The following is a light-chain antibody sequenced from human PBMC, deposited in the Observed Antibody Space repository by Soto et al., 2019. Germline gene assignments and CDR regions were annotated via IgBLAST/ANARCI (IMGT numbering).Light chain of an antibody. V-gene: IGKV3-20*01. CDR2: GAS. CDR1: QSITNNY. J-gene: IGKJ2*01. Sequence: EIVLTQSPDTLSLSPGERATFSCRATQSITNNYVACYQQKPGQAPRLLIYGASRRATGIPDRISGSGSGTDFTLSITGLEPEDFAVYYCHQYLDSPNTFGQGTKLEIK. CDR3: HQYLDSPNT.